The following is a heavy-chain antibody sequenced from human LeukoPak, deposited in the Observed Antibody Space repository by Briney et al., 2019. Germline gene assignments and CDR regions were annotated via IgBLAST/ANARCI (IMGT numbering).Heavy chain of an antibody. V-gene: IGHV4-59*01. CDR2: IYYSGST. D-gene: IGHD5-18*01. Sequence: SETLSLTCTVSGGSISSYYWSWIRQPPGKGLEWIGHIYYSGSTNYNPSLKSRLTISIDTSKNQFSLRLSSVTAADTAVYYCARGATGYSYGWGQGTLVTVSS. CDR1: GGSISSYY. CDR3: ARGATGYSYG. J-gene: IGHJ4*02.